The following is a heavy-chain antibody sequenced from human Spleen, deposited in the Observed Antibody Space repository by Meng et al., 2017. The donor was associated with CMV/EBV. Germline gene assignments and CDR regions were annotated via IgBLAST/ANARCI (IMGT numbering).Heavy chain of an antibody. D-gene: IGHD4-11*01. V-gene: IGHV4-39*07. Sequence: GSLRLSCTVSGGSISSSDYYWGWIRQPPGKGLEWIGSIYYSGSTYYNPSLKSRVTISVDTSKNQFSLKLSSVTAADTAVYYCARDRSTTVSTGVLDYWGQGALVTVSS. CDR3: ARDRSTTVSTGVLDY. CDR2: IYYSGST. J-gene: IGHJ4*02. CDR1: GGSISSSDYY.